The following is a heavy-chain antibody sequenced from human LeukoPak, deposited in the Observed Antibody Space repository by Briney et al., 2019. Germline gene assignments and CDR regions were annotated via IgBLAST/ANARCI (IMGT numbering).Heavy chain of an antibody. CDR2: IYYSGST. CDR1: GGSISSYY. V-gene: IGHV4-59*01. Sequence: PSETLSLTCTVSGGSISSYYWNWIRQPPGKGLEWIGYIYYSGSTNYNPSLKSRVTISVDTSKNQFSLKLSSVTAADTAVYYCARGGGYHSDYWGQGTLVTVSP. D-gene: IGHD3-22*01. CDR3: ARGGGYHSDY. J-gene: IGHJ4*02.